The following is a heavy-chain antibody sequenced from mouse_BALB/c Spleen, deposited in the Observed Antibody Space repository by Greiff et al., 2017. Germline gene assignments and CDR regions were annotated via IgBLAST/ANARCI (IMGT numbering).Heavy chain of an antibody. CDR1: GYTFTSYV. CDR2: INPYNDGT. V-gene: IGHV1-14*01. D-gene: IGHD1-2*01. CDR3: ARYYGYDVYAMDY. J-gene: IGHJ4*01. Sequence: VQLKQSGPELVKPGASVKMSCKASGYTFTSYVMHWVKQKPGQGLEWIGYINPYNDGTKYNEKFKGKATLTSDKSSSTAYMELSSLTSEDSAVYYCARYYGYDVYAMDYWGQGTSVTVSS.